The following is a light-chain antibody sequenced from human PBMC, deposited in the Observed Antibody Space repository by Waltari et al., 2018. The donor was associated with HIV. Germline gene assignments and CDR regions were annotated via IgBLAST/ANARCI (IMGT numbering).Light chain of an antibody. V-gene: IGLV3-27*01. Sequence: SYELTQPSSVSVSPGQTASNTHSRETLAKKYARWFQQKPGQAPILVIYKDTERTPGIPERFSGSSSGTTVTLTISGAQVEDEADYFCYSAADKNVLFGGGTKLTVL. CDR2: KDT. CDR3: YSAADKNVL. J-gene: IGLJ2*01. CDR1: TLAKKY.